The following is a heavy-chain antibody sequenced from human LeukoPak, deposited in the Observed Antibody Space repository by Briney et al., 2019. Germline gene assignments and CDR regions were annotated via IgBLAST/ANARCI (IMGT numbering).Heavy chain of an antibody. Sequence: GSLRLSCAASGFTFSSYAMSWIRQPPGKGLEWIGEINHSGSTNYNPSLKSRVTISVDTSKNQFSLKLSSVTAADTAVYYCARGLDEWGQGTLVTVSS. CDR1: GFTFSSYA. J-gene: IGHJ4*02. V-gene: IGHV4-34*01. CDR2: INHSGST. CDR3: ARGLDE.